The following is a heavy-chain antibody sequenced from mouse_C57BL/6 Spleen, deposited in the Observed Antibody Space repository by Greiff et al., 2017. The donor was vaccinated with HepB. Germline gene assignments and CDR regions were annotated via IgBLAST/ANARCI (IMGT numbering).Heavy chain of an antibody. V-gene: IGHV1-82*01. Sequence: VQLVESGPELVKPGASVKISCKASGYAFSSSWMNWVKQRPGKGLEWIGRIYPGDGDTNYNGKFTGKATLTADKSSSTAYMQLSSLTSEDSAVYFCARGVYDGYFDYWGQGTTLTVSS. CDR3: ARGVYDGYFDY. CDR2: IYPGDGDT. D-gene: IGHD2-3*01. CDR1: GYAFSSSW. J-gene: IGHJ2*01.